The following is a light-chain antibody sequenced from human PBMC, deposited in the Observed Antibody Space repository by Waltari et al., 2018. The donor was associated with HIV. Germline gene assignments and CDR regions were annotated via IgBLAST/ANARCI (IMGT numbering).Light chain of an antibody. CDR3: AAWDDSLNAV. J-gene: IGLJ2*01. CDR1: NSNIATNT. CDR2: SNR. V-gene: IGLV1-44*01. Sequence: QSVLTQPPSASGTPGQRVTISCSGSNSNIATNTVNWYQQPPGTATKHPHYSNRRRPSGVPDRFSGSKSGTSASLAISGLQSEDEADYYCAAWDDSLNAVFGGGTKLTVL.